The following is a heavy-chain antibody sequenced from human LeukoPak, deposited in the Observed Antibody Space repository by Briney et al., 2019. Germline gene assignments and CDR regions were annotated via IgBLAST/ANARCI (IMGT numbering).Heavy chain of an antibody. D-gene: IGHD1-26*01. V-gene: IGHV1-18*01. Sequence: ASVKVSCKASGYTFSTNGISWLRPAPGQGLEWMGWISAYNGNTNYVKKLQGRVTMTTDTSTSTAYLEVRRLSSDETAVYYCARTFNSGSYYMSFDYWGQGTLVTVSS. CDR3: ARTFNSGSYYMSFDY. CDR1: GYTFSTNG. J-gene: IGHJ4*02. CDR2: ISAYNGNT.